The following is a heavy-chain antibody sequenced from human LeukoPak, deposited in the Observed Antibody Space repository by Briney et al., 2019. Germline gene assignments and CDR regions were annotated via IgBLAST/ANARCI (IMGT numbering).Heavy chain of an antibody. CDR3: ARDGGVRGYSYALGY. J-gene: IGHJ4*02. D-gene: IGHD5-18*01. Sequence: PGGSLRLSCAASGFTFSSYSMNWVRQAPGKGLEWVSYISSSSSTIYYADSVKGRFTISRDNAKNSLYLQMNSLRAEDTAVYYCARDGGVRGYSYALGYWGQGTLVTVSS. CDR1: GFTFSSYS. CDR2: ISSSSSTI. V-gene: IGHV3-48*01.